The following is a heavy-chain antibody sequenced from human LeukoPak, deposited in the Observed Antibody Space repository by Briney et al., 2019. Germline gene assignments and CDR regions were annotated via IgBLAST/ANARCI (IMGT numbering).Heavy chain of an antibody. CDR1: GGSISSYY. V-gene: IGHV4-59*12. CDR2: IYHSGST. CDR3: ARDHYDSSGYLFPFDY. D-gene: IGHD3-22*01. J-gene: IGHJ4*02. Sequence: SETLSLTCTVSGGSISSYYWSWIRQPAGKGLEWIGEIYHSGSTNYNPSLKSRVTISVDKSKNQFSLKLSSVTAADTAVYYCARDHYDSSGYLFPFDYWGQGTLVTVSS.